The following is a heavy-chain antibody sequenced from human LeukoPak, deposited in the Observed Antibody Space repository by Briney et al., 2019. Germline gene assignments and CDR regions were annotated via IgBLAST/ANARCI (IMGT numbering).Heavy chain of an antibody. CDR1: GFTFSSYS. D-gene: IGHD3-10*01. Sequence: GGSLRLSCAASGFTFSSYSMNWVRQAPGKGLEWVSSISSSSSYIYYADSVKGRFTISRDNAKNSLYLQMNSLRAEDTAMYYCARDDYYGSGSYWGAFDIWGQGTMVTVSS. J-gene: IGHJ3*02. CDR3: ARDDYYGSGSYWGAFDI. CDR2: ISSSSSYI. V-gene: IGHV3-21*01.